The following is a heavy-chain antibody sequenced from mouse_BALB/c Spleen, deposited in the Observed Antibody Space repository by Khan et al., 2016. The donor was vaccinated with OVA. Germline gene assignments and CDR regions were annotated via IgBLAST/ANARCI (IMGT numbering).Heavy chain of an antibody. D-gene: IGHD2-14*01. CDR2: INTHSGVP. V-gene: IGHV9-4*02. CDR3: ARGGAAFYRNDGGAMDS. CDR1: GYTFTTAG. Sequence: QIQLVQSGPELKKPGETVRISCKASGYTFTTAGMQWVQKMPGKGLKWIGWINTHSGVPKYAEDFKGRFAFSLETSASTAYLQITNLKNEDTATYFCARGGAAFYRNDGGAMDSWGQGTSVTGSS. J-gene: IGHJ4*01.